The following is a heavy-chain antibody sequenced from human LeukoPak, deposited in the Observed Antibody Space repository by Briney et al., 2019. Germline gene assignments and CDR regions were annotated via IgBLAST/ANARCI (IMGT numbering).Heavy chain of an antibody. CDR2: ISGGGGYT. CDR1: GLTVISYA. D-gene: IGHD1-26*01. Sequence: GGSLRLSCAASGLTVISYAMSWVRQAPGKGLEWVAVISGGGGYTYYADSAKGRFTISRDNSKSTLYLQMNSLKAEDTAVYYCAREIGDFDYWGQGTLVTVSS. V-gene: IGHV3-23*01. J-gene: IGHJ4*02. CDR3: AREIGDFDY.